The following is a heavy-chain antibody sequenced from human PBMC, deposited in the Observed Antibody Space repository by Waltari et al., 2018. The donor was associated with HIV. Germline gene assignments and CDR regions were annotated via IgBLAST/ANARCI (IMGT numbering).Heavy chain of an antibody. CDR2: IKQDGSEK. V-gene: IGHV3-7*01. D-gene: IGHD3-16*01. CDR3: AIDWGRY. J-gene: IGHJ4*02. Sequence: VQLVESGGDLVQPGGPLRLSCAASGFSSSSYWMSWVRQAPGKGLEWVSNIKQDGSEKYYVDSVKGRFTISRDNAKNSLYLQMNSLRVEDTAMYYCAIDWGRYWGQGTLVTVSS. CDR1: GFSSSSYW.